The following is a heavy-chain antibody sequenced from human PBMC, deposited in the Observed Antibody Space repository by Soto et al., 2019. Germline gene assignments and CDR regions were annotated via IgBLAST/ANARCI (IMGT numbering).Heavy chain of an antibody. D-gene: IGHD2-8*01. CDR2: ISYDGSKK. CDR3: AKASHCNKGRCSLGLIGDRAFDI. Sequence: GGSLRLSCEASGLTFSAYGMHWVRQAPGKGLEWVATISYDGSKKYFGDSVKGRSTISRDNSKSTLYLEMNSLRTEDTAVYYCAKASHCNKGRCSLGLIGDRAFDIWGQGTMVTVSS. J-gene: IGHJ3*02. CDR1: GLTFSAYG. V-gene: IGHV3-30*18.